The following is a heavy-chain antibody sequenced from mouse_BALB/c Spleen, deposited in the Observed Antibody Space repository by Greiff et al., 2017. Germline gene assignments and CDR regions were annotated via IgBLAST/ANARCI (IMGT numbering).Heavy chain of an antibody. CDR1: GFNIKDYY. D-gene: IGHD2-4*01. CDR3: ARAVMITTRGLAY. CDR2: IDPENGNT. V-gene: IGHV14-1*02. Sequence: VQLQQSGAELVRPGALVKLSCKASGFNIKDYYMHWVKQRPEQGLEWIGWIDPENGNTKYDPKFQGKASITADTSSNTAYLQLSSLTSEDTAVYYCARAVMITTRGLAYWGQGTTLTVSS. J-gene: IGHJ2*01.